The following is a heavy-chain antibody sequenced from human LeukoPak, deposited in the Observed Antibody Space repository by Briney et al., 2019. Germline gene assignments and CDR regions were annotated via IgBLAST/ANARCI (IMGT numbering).Heavy chain of an antibody. CDR2: INPNSGGT. V-gene: IGHV1-2*02. D-gene: IGHD5-12*01. Sequence: ASVKVSCKASGYTFTGYYIHWVRQAPGQGLEWIGWINPNSGGTNYAQKFQGRVTMTRDTSISTAYMELSSLRSDDTAVYYCARDSRAGWVVATFDYWGQGTLVTVSS. CDR3: ARDSRAGWVVATFDY. J-gene: IGHJ4*02. CDR1: GYTFTGYY.